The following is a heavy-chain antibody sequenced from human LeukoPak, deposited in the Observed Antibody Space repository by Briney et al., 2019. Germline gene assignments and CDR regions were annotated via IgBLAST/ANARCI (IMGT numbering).Heavy chain of an antibody. CDR3: AKEGVDYYDSSGYSH. D-gene: IGHD3-22*01. Sequence: GGSLRLSCEASGFTFSGYWMSWVRQAPGKGLEWVANIKQDGSEKQYADSVKGRFTISRDNAKNSVYLQMNSLRAEDTAVYYCAKEGVDYYDSSGYSHWGQGTLVTVSS. V-gene: IGHV3-7*03. CDR2: IKQDGSEK. J-gene: IGHJ4*02. CDR1: GFTFSGYW.